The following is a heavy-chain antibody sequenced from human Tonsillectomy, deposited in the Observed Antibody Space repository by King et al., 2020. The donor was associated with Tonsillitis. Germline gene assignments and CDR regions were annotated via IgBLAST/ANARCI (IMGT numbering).Heavy chain of an antibody. Sequence: QLQESGPELVKPSETLSLTCTVSGGSISSYYWSWIRQPPGKGLEWIGYIYYSGSTNYNPSLKSRVTISVDTSKNQFSLKLSSVTAADTAVYYCARGLLDYWGQGTLVTVSS. CDR3: ARGLLDY. D-gene: IGHD2-15*01. V-gene: IGHV4-59*01. CDR1: GGSISSYY. J-gene: IGHJ4*02. CDR2: IYYSGST.